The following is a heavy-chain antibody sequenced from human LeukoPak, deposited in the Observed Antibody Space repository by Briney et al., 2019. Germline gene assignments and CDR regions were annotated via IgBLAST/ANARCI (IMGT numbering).Heavy chain of an antibody. Sequence: SETLSLTCTVSGGSISSYYWSWIRQPPGKGLEWIGYIYYSGSTNYNPSLKSRVIISMDTSKNQFSLKLSSVTAADTAVYYCAREVSSTWFEWFDPLGQGTLVTVSS. CDR2: IYYSGST. V-gene: IGHV4-59*01. CDR3: AREVSSTWFEWFDP. J-gene: IGHJ5*02. CDR1: GGSISSYY. D-gene: IGHD6-13*01.